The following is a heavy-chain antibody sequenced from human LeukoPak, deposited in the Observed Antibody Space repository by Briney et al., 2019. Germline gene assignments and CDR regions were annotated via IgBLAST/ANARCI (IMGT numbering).Heavy chain of an antibody. J-gene: IGHJ6*02. CDR3: ARHGDSFTKIERVLSVRQSYYHYYGLDV. Sequence: PSETLSLTCTVSGGSIRNYYWSWIRQSPGKGLEWIGYIFHLGSTNYNPSLKSRVTMSADASRNQFSLRLRSVTAADTAIYYCARHGDSFTKIERVLSVRQSYYHYYGLDVWGQGTTVIVSS. CDR1: GGSIRNYY. CDR2: IFHLGST. D-gene: IGHD2-8*01. V-gene: IGHV4-59*08.